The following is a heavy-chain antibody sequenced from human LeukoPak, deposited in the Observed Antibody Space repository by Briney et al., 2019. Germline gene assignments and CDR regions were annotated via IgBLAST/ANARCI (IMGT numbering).Heavy chain of an antibody. D-gene: IGHD6-19*01. CDR2: IYYSGST. Sequence: SETLSLTCTVSGGSISSSSYYWGWIRQPPGKGLEWIGSIYYSGSTYYNPSLKSRVTISVDTSKNQFSLKLSSVTAADTAVYYCARQIHRMAVAAPIPRDYWGQGTLVTVSS. CDR1: GGSISSSSYY. J-gene: IGHJ4*02. CDR3: ARQIHRMAVAAPIPRDY. V-gene: IGHV4-39*01.